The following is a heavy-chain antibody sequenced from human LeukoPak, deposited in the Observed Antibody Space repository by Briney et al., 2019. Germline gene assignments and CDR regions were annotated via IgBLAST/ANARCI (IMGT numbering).Heavy chain of an antibody. V-gene: IGHV3-23*01. CDR2: ISGSGGST. Sequence: GGSLRLSCAASGFTFSSYAMSWVRQAPGKGLEWVSAISGSGGSTYYADSVKGRFTISRDNSKNTLYLQMNSLRAEDTAVYYCATPLGRYCSSTSCYNGRFDYWGQGTQVTVSS. CDR3: ATPLGRYCSSTSCYNGRFDY. CDR1: GFTFSSYA. D-gene: IGHD2-2*02. J-gene: IGHJ4*02.